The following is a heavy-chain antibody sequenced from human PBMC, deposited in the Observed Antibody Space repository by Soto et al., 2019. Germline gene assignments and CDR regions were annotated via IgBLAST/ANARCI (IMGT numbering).Heavy chain of an antibody. V-gene: IGHV3-30-3*01. CDR3: ARDLAAARLVGYFDY. CDR1: GFTFSSYA. D-gene: IGHD6-6*01. CDR2: ISYDGSNK. J-gene: IGHJ4*02. Sequence: QVQLVESGGGVVQPGRSLRLSCAASGFTFSSYAMHWVRQAPGKGLEWVAVISYDGSNKYYADSVKGRFTISRDNSKNTLYLQMNSLRAEDTAVYYCARDLAAARLVGYFDYWGQGTLVTVSS.